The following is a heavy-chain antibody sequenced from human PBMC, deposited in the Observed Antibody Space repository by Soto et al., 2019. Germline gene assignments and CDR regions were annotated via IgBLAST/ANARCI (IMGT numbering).Heavy chain of an antibody. Sequence: QVQLVQSGAEVKKPGSSVKVSCKASGGTFSSYAISWVRQAPGQGLEWMGGIIPIFGTANYAQKFQGRVTMTPDESTSTAYMELSSLRSEDTAVYYCARTMTIDYYDSSGLGYYFDYWGQGTLVTVSS. V-gene: IGHV1-69*05. J-gene: IGHJ4*02. CDR1: GGTFSSYA. CDR3: ARTMTIDYYDSSGLGYYFDY. D-gene: IGHD3-22*01. CDR2: IIPIFGTA.